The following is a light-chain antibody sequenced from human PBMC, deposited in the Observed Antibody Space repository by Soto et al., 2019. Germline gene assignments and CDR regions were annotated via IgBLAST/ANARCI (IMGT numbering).Light chain of an antibody. CDR2: LGS. Sequence: DIVMTQSPLSLPVTPGEPASISCRSSQSLLDSSGYNYLDWYLQKPGQPPQLLIYLGSNRAPGAPXXXXXXXXXXXXXLKISRVEAEDVGIYYCMQGLQTPLTFGGGTKVEIK. J-gene: IGKJ4*01. CDR1: QSLLDSSGYNY. CDR3: MQGLQTPLT. V-gene: IGKV2-28*01.